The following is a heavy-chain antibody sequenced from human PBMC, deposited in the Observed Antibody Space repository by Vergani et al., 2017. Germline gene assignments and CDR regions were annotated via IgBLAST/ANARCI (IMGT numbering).Heavy chain of an antibody. CDR1: GYTFTSYY. CDR3: TRGWYYDSSGYSKADAFDI. D-gene: IGHD3-22*01. CDR2: INPSGGST. J-gene: IGHJ3*02. V-gene: IGHV1-46*03. Sequence: QVQLVQSGAEVKKPGASVKVSCKASGYTFTSYYMHWVRQAPGQGLEWMGIINPSGGSTSYAQKFQGRVTMTRDTSTSTVSMELSSLRSEDTAVYYCTRGWYYDSSGYSKADAFDIWGQGTMVTVSS.